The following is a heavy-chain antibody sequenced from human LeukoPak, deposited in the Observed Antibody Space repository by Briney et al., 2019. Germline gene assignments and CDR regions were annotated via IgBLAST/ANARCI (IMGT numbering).Heavy chain of an antibody. V-gene: IGHV4-59*08. CDR3: ARHDQYSSGWYGAHGWFDP. CDR2: IYYSGST. D-gene: IGHD6-19*01. Sequence: SETLSLTCTVSGGSISSYYWSWIRQPPGKGLEWIGYIYYSGSTNYNPSLKSRVTISVDTSKNQFSLKLSSVTAADTAVYYCARHDQYSSGWYGAHGWFDPWGQGTLVTVSS. J-gene: IGHJ5*02. CDR1: GGSISSYY.